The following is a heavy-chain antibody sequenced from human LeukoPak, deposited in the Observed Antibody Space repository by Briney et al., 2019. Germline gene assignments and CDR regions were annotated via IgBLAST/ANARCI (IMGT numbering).Heavy chain of an antibody. CDR1: GGSFSGYY. V-gene: IGHV4-34*01. J-gene: IGHJ1*01. Sequence: PSETLSLTCAVYGGSFSGYYWSWMRQPPGKGLEWIGEINHSGSTNYNPSLKSRVTISVDTSKNQFSLKLSSVTAADTAVYYCARHGPKYSSGWYASEYFQHWGQGTLVTVSS. D-gene: IGHD6-19*01. CDR3: ARHGPKYSSGWYASEYFQH. CDR2: INHSGST.